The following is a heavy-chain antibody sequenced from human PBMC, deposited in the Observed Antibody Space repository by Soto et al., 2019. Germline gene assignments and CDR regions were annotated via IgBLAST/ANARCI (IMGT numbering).Heavy chain of an antibody. Sequence: PSYTLSLTCTVSGHSIRNSYYFWDCMRQPPGSGLEWIASIYYNGSTYYNSSLKSRVTISIDTSRNQFSLKLSSVTAADTALYYCARERVYGVLDSWGQGTLVTVSS. CDR1: GHSIRNSYYF. CDR2: IYYNGST. D-gene: IGHD4-17*01. J-gene: IGHJ4*02. V-gene: IGHV4-39*02. CDR3: ARERVYGVLDS.